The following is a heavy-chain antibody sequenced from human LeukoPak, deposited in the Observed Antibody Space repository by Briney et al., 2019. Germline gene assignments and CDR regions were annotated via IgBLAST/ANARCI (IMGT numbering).Heavy chain of an antibody. CDR3: ARERGITMIVVAITRGAFDI. CDR1: GFTFSSYA. CDR2: ISYDGSNK. V-gene: IGHV3-30-3*01. D-gene: IGHD3-22*01. Sequence: GGSLRLSCAASGFTFSSYAMHWVRQAPGKGLEWVAVISYDGSNKYYADSVKGRFTISRDNSKNTLYLQMNSLRAEDTAVYYCARERGITMIVVAITRGAFDIWGQGTMVTVSS. J-gene: IGHJ3*02.